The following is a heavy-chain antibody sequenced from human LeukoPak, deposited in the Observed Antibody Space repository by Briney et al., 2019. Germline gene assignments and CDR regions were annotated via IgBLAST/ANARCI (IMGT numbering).Heavy chain of an antibody. Sequence: SSETLSLTCTVSGGPISGYYWNWIRQPPGKGLEWIGYIYNSGTTNYNPSLKSRVTISVDTSKNQFSLKLSSVTAADTAVYYCARGDSSAYYPFDYWGQGTLVTVSS. CDR3: ARGDSSAYYPFDY. CDR1: GGPISGYY. J-gene: IGHJ4*02. V-gene: IGHV4-59*01. D-gene: IGHD3-22*01. CDR2: IYNSGTT.